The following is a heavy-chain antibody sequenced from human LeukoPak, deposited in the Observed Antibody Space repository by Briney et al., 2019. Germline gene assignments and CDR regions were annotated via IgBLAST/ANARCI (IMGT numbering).Heavy chain of an antibody. CDR3: ARGTAYYFDY. J-gene: IGHJ4*02. Sequence: GRSLRLSCAASGFTFSSYAMHWVRQAPGKGLEWVAVISYDGSNKYYADSVKGRFTISRDNSKNTLYLQMNSLRAGDTAVYYCARGTAYYFDYWGQGTLVTVSS. CDR1: GFTFSSYA. CDR2: ISYDGSNK. V-gene: IGHV3-30-3*01.